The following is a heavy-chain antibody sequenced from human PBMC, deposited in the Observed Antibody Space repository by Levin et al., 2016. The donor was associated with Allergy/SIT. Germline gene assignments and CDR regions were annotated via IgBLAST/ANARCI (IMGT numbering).Heavy chain of an antibody. CDR1: GYTFSDYY. V-gene: IGHV1-2*02. D-gene: IGHD2-8*01. J-gene: IGHJ4*02. Sequence: ASVKVSCKAFGYTFSDYYIYWMRQAPGQGLEWVAWLTPSTGGTTYAQKFQDRVTMTRDTSINTAYMEMTRLKPDDTATYYCAREANGLSTVDYWGQGTLVTVVL. CDR3: AREANGLSTVDY. CDR2: LTPSTGGT.